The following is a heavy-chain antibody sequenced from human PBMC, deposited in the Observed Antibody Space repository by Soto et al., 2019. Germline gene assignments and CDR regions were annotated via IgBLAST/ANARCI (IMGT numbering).Heavy chain of an antibody. CDR1: GFTFSSYA. V-gene: IGHV3-30-3*01. CDR3: ARDRYGGRRRPYYGMDV. CDR2: ISYDGSNK. J-gene: IGHJ6*02. D-gene: IGHD3-16*02. Sequence: PGGSLRLSCAASGFTFSSYAMHWVRQAPGKGLEWVAVISYDGSNKYYADSVKGRFTISRDNSKNTLYLQMNSLRAEDTAVYYCARDRYGGRRRPYYGMDVWGQGTTLTVSS.